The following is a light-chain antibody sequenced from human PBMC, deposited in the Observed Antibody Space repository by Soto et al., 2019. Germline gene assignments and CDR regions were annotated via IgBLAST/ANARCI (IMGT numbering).Light chain of an antibody. CDR1: QSLEHSNGYNY. CDR3: MQALQTPRT. CDR2: LGS. Sequence: DIVMTQAPLSLPVTPGEPASISCRSCQSLEHSNGYNYLDWYLQKPGQSPQLLIYLGSNRASGVPDRFSGSGSGTDFTLKISRVEAGDVGVYYCMQALQTPRTFGQGTKLEIK. V-gene: IGKV2-28*01. J-gene: IGKJ2*01.